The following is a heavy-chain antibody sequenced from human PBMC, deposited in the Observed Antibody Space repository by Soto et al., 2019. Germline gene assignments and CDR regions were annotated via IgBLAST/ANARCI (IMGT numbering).Heavy chain of an antibody. Sequence: LRLSCAASGFTFSSYGMHWVRQAPGKGLEWVAVISYDGSNKYYADSVKGRFTISRDNSKNTLYLQMNSLRAEDTAVYYCAKSLPDYYDSSGYYAMDYWGQGTLVTVSS. J-gene: IGHJ4*02. CDR3: AKSLPDYYDSSGYYAMDY. D-gene: IGHD3-22*01. CDR2: ISYDGSNK. CDR1: GFTFSSYG. V-gene: IGHV3-30*18.